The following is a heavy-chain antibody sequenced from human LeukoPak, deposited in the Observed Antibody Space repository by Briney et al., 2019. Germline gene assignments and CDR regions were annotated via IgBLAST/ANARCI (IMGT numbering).Heavy chain of an antibody. V-gene: IGHV3-33*08. D-gene: IGHD5-18*01. J-gene: IGHJ4*02. CDR1: GFTFSNYA. Sequence: GGSLRLSCAASGFTFSNYAMSWVRQAPGKGLEWVALIWNDGSKTYHAESVKDRFTISRDNSQNTLYLQMNSLRHEDTAVYYCARGPWLVSDITSFDYWGQGTLVTVSS. CDR2: IWNDGSKT. CDR3: ARGPWLVSDITSFDY.